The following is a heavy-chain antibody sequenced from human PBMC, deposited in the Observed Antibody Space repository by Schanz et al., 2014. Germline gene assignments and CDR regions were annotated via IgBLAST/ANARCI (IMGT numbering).Heavy chain of an antibody. D-gene: IGHD5-18*01. CDR2: ISTSGTYM. CDR3: VRVSFADPRLYRGMDRDIDY. Sequence: EVQLLESGGGLVQPGGSLRLSCAASGFSVGNKYMTWVRQAPGRGLEWVSSISTSGTYMYIADSLKGRLTISRDDAKKSMYLQMNNLRAEDTAVYYCVRVSFADPRLYRGMDRDIDYWGQGTLVTVSS. CDR1: GFSVGNKY. J-gene: IGHJ4*02. V-gene: IGHV3-21*01.